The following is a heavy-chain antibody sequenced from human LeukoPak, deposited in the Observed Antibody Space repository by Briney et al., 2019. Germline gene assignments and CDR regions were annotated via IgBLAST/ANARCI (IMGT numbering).Heavy chain of an antibody. CDR2: INTNTGNP. V-gene: IGHV7-4-1*02. CDR3: ARGPLVLGYCSGGSCYIGWFDP. D-gene: IGHD2-15*01. Sequence: ASVKVSCKASGYTFTSYDINWVRQAPGQGLEWMGWINTNTGNPTYAQGFTGRFVFSLDTSVSTAYLQISSLKAEDTAVYYCARGPLVLGYCSGGSCYIGWFDPWGQGTLVTVSS. J-gene: IGHJ5*02. CDR1: GYTFTSYD.